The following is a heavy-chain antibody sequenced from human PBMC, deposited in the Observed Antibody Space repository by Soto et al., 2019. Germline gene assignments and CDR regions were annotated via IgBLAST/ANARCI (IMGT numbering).Heavy chain of an antibody. CDR2: INHSGST. CDR3: ARGGGYDYYYYYYCMDV. D-gene: IGHD5-12*01. V-gene: IGHV4-34*01. CDR1: GGSFSGYY. J-gene: IGHJ6*03. Sequence: SETLSLTCAVYGGSFSGYYWSGIRQPPGKGLEWIGEINHSGSTNYNPSLKSRVTISVDTSKNQFSLKLSSVTAADTAVYYCARGGGYDYYYYYYCMDVWGKGTTVTVSS.